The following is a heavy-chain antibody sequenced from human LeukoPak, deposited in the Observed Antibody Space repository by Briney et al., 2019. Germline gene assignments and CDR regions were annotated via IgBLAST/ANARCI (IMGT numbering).Heavy chain of an antibody. CDR2: INTNTGNP. J-gene: IGHJ4*02. CDR1: GYTFTSYA. V-gene: IGHV7-4-1*02. Sequence: ASVKVSCKASGYTFTSYAMNWVRQAPGHGLEWMGWINTNTGNPTYAQGFTGRFVFSLDTSVSTAYLQISSLKAEDTAVYYCASGDYGDCFDYWGQGTLVTVSS. CDR3: ASGDYGDCFDY. D-gene: IGHD4-17*01.